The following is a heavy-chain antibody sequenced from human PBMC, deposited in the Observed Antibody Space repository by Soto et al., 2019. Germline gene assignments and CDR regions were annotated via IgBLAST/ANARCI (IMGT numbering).Heavy chain of an antibody. D-gene: IGHD2-21*01. J-gene: IGHJ6*02. CDR1: GFTFSTSW. Sequence: PGGSLRLSCAASGFTFSTSWMDWVRQTPGKGLQWVANINQDGSEKNYVDSVKGRFTISRDNSKNTVYLEINSLRAEDTAVYYCAKDRIYGLMDVWGQGTTVTVSS. CDR2: INQDGSEK. CDR3: AKDRIYGLMDV. V-gene: IGHV3-7*03.